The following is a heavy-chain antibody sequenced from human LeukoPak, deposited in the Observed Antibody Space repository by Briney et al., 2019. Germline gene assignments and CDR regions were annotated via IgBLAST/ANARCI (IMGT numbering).Heavy chain of an antibody. CDR2: ISGSGGGT. D-gene: IGHD3-22*01. CDR3: AKRGVVIRVILVGFHKEAYYFDS. V-gene: IGHV3-23*01. CDR1: GITLSNYA. Sequence: GGSLRLSCAVSGITLSNYAMSWVRQAPGKGLEWVAGISGSGGGTHYADSVKGRFTISRDNPKNTLHLQMNNLRAGDTAVYFCAKRGVVIRVILVGFHKEAYYFDSWGQGALVTVSS. J-gene: IGHJ4*02.